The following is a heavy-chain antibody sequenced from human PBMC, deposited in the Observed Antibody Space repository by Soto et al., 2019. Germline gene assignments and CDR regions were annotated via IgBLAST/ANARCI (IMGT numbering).Heavy chain of an antibody. D-gene: IGHD3-22*01. J-gene: IGHJ4*02. Sequence: QVQLVESGGGLVKPGGSLRLSCAASGFTFSDYYMSWIRQAPGKGLEWVAYISSSSSYTNYADSVKGRFTISRDNAKNSLYLQMNSLRAEDTAVYYWARAPWGYYYDSSGYYAYWGQGTLVTVSS. CDR2: ISSSSSYT. CDR1: GFTFSDYY. V-gene: IGHV3-11*05. CDR3: ARAPWGYYYDSSGYYAY.